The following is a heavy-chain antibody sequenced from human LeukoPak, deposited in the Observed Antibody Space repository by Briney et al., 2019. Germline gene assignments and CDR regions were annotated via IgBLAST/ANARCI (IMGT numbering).Heavy chain of an antibody. CDR3: ARDGTAPGLYFDL. J-gene: IGHJ4*01. Sequence: GGSLRLSCAVSGFTFTSYWMNWVRQAPGKGLEWVASIRQDGGEKSYVDSVKGRFTISRDNTKDSLYLQMSSLRAEDTAVYYCARDGTAPGLYFDLWGQGTLVAVSS. CDR2: IRQDGGEK. V-gene: IGHV3-7*01. CDR1: GFTFTSYW. D-gene: IGHD6-13*01.